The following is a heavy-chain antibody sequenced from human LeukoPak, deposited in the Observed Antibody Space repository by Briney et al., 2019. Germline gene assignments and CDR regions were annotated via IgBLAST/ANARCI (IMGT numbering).Heavy chain of an antibody. V-gene: IGHV3-9*01. D-gene: IGHD3-3*01. CDR1: GFTFDDYA. CDR3: AKGKGITIFGGPINGFDI. CDR2: ISWNSGSI. Sequence: PDRSLRLSCAASGFTFDDYAMHWVRQAPGKGLEWVSGISWNSGSIGYADSVKGRFTISRDNAKNSLYLQMNSLRAEDTALYYCAKGKGITIFGGPINGFDIWGQGTMVTVSS. J-gene: IGHJ3*02.